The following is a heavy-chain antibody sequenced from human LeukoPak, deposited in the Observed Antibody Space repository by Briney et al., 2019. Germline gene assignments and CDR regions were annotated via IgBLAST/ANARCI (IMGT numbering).Heavy chain of an antibody. V-gene: IGHV3-48*01. CDR2: INSRSTTL. CDR3: ARGTYSSGWLEFSDFDF. CDR1: GFTFTTYN. D-gene: IGHD6-19*01. J-gene: IGHJ4*02. Sequence: PGGSQRLSCAASGFTFTTYNMHWVRQAPGKGLEWVSYINSRSTTLYYADSVKGRFTVSRDNAKNSLYLQMNSLRVEDTAVYYCARGTYSSGWLEFSDFDFWGQGTLVTVSS.